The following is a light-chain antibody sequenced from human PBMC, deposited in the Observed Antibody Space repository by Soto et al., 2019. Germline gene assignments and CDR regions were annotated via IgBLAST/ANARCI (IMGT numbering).Light chain of an antibody. CDR2: DVT. Sequence: QSVLTQPPSASGSPGQSVTISCTGTSSDIGGHNYVSWYQQHPGKAPKLVIYDVTKRPSGVPGRFSGSKSGNTASLTVSGLRAEDEADYYCSSFGVPDKVFGGGTKATVL. CDR1: SSDIGGHNY. J-gene: IGLJ3*02. V-gene: IGLV2-8*01. CDR3: SSFGVPDKV.